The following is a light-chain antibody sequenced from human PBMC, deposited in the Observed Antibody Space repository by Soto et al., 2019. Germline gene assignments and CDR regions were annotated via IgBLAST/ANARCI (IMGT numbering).Light chain of an antibody. CDR2: AAS. Sequence: RVKHSPSTLSASVGDRVTITCRASQSISSWLAWYQQKPGKAPKLLIYAASSLQSGVPSRFSGSGSGTDFTLTISSLQPEDIATYYCQHYDTLPLPLPFGGGTKVDI. V-gene: IGKV1-5*01. CDR3: QHYDTLPLPLP. CDR1: QSISSW. J-gene: IGKJ4*01.